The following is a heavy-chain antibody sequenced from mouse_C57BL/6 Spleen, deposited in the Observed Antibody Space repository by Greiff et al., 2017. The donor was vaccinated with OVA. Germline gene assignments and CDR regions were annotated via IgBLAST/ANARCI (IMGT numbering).Heavy chain of an antibody. CDR3: TTKVYYYGSSFDY. J-gene: IGHJ2*01. Sequence: VQLKESGAELVRPGASVKLSCTASGFNIKDDYMHWVKQRPEQGLEWIGWIDPENGDTEYASKFQGKATITADTSSNTAYLQLSSLTSEDTAVYYCTTKVYYYGSSFDYWGQGTTLTVSS. D-gene: IGHD1-1*01. CDR2: IDPENGDT. CDR1: GFNIKDDY. V-gene: IGHV14-4*01.